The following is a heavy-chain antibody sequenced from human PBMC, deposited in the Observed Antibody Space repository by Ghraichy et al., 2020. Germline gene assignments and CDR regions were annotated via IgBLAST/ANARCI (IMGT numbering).Heavy chain of an antibody. CDR2: IKGDGSEV. V-gene: IGHV3-74*01. J-gene: IGHJ4*02. CDR1: GLTFSKYW. CDR3: AIFIGVVKPE. Sequence: GGSLRLSCAASGLTFSKYWMHWVRQAPGKGLAWVSRIKGDGSEVNYADSVKGRFTISRDNAKNTLYLQMNSLRVEDTAVYYCAIFIGVVKPEWGQGTLVTVSS. D-gene: IGHD3-3*01.